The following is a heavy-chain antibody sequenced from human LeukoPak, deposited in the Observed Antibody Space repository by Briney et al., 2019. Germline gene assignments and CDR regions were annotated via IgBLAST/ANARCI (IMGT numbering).Heavy chain of an antibody. CDR1: GFNFSSYW. CDR2: IKQDGSEK. CDR3: ARYSGNYRAFDI. V-gene: IGHV3-7*05. D-gene: IGHD1-26*01. Sequence: PGGSLRLSCAASGFNFSSYWMSWVRQAPGKGLEWLANIKQDGSEKYYVDSVKGRFTISRDNPKNSLYLQMNSLRAEDTAVYYCARYSGNYRAFDIWGQGTMATVSS. J-gene: IGHJ3*02.